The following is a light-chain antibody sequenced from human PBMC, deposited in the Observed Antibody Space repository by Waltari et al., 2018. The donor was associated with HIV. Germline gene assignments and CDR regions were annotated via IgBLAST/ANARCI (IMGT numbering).Light chain of an antibody. V-gene: IGLV2-14*03. J-gene: IGLJ3*02. CDR2: DVS. CDR3: SSYTSNITRV. CDR1: SSDVGGYTY. Sequence: QSALTQPASVSGSPGQSITISCTGTSSDVGGYTYVSWYQQPQAKAPKLMIYDVSNRPSGVSNRFSGSKSGNTASLTISGLQAEDEADYYCSSYTSNITRVFGGGTKLTVL.